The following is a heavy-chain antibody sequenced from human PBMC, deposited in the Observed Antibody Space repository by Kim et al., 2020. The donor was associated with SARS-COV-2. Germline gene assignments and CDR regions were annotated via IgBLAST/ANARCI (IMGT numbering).Heavy chain of an antibody. D-gene: IGHD5-18*01. CDR2: IDWDDDK. V-gene: IGHV2-70*11. J-gene: IGHJ4*02. CDR3: ARIRVGGYSYGWPPDY. Sequence: SGPTLVNPTQTLTLTCTFSGFSLSTSGMCVSWIRQPPGKALEWLARIDWDDDKYYSTSLKTRLTISKDTSKNQVVLTMTNMDPVDTATYYCARIRVGGYSYGWPPDYWGQGTLVTVSS. CDR1: GFSLSTSGMC.